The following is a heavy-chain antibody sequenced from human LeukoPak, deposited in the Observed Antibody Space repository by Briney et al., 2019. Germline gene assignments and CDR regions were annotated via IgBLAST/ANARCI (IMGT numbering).Heavy chain of an antibody. CDR2: IYYRGST. D-gene: IGHD3-22*01. Sequence: PSETLSLSCTVSGGSINSSYYYWGWIRQPPGKGLEWVGSIYYRGSTYYTPSLKSRVTISVDTSQNQFSLKLSSVTAADTAVYYCARVTGYVIEDYFDYWGQGTLVTVSS. CDR1: GGSINSSYYY. J-gene: IGHJ4*02. V-gene: IGHV4-39*07. CDR3: ARVTGYVIEDYFDY.